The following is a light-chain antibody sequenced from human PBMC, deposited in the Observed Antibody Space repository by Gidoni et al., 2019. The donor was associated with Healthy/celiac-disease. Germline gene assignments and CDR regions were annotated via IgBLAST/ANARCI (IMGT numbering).Light chain of an antibody. CDR2: GAS. V-gene: IGKV3-20*01. J-gene: IGKJ4*01. CDR1: QSVSSSY. CDR3: QQYGSSPLT. Sequence: IVSTHSPGTLSLSPGERATLSCRASQSVSSSYLAWYQQKPGQAPRLLIYGASSRATGIPDRFSGSGSGTDFTLTISSLEPEDFAVYYCQQYGSSPLTFXGXTKVEIK.